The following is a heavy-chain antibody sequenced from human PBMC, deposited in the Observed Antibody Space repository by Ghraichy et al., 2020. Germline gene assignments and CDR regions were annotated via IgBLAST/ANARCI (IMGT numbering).Heavy chain of an antibody. V-gene: IGHV3-53*01. D-gene: IGHD1-26*01. CDR1: GFVVSSKY. CDR3: ARENSDSYGDTFDI. Sequence: LSLTCAASGFVVSSKYMSWVRQAPGKGLEWISIIYSGGSTKYADSVMGRFTISRDNSKNRLYLQMDSLRAEDTAVYYCARENSDSYGDTFDIWGQGTMVTVSS. J-gene: IGHJ3*02. CDR2: IYSGGST.